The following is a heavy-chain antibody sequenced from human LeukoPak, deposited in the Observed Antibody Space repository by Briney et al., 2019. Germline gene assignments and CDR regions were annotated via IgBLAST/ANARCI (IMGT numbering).Heavy chain of an antibody. D-gene: IGHD2-2*01. V-gene: IGHV1-18*01. CDR3: ASRYCSSSTSCYAEDAFDI. CDR1: DYTFTTYG. CDR2: INAYNDNT. J-gene: IGHJ3*02. Sequence: GASVKVSCKASDYTFTTYGISWVRRAPGQGLEWMGWINAYNDNTNYAQKLQGRVTMTTDTSTSTAYMELRSLRSDDTAVYYCASRYCSSSTSCYAEDAFDIWGQGTMVTVSS.